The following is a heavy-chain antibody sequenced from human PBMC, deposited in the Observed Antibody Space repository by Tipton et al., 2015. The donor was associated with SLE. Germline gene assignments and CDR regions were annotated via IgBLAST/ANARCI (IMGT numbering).Heavy chain of an antibody. D-gene: IGHD6-13*01. CDR1: GFTFSDYY. CDR3: ARLSTLAAAGTYDY. J-gene: IGHJ4*02. CDR2: IGSSGSFI. V-gene: IGHV3-11*01. Sequence: SLRLSCAASGFTFSDYYMTWIRQAPGKGLEWVSHIGSSGSFIPYADSVGGRFTISRDNAQNLLYLQMNSLRAEGTAVYYCARLSTLAAAGTYDYWGQGTLVTVSS.